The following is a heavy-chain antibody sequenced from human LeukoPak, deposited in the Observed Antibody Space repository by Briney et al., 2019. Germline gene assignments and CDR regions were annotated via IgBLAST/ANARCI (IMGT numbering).Heavy chain of an antibody. Sequence: GASLRLSCAASGFTFSSYAMSWVRQAPGKGLEWVAVISYDGSNKYYADSVKGRFTISRDNSKNTLYLQMNSLRAEDTAVYYCAKDEGSSWLFDYWGQGTLVTVSS. CDR1: GFTFSSYA. CDR2: ISYDGSNK. J-gene: IGHJ4*02. D-gene: IGHD6-13*01. V-gene: IGHV3-30*18. CDR3: AKDEGSSWLFDY.